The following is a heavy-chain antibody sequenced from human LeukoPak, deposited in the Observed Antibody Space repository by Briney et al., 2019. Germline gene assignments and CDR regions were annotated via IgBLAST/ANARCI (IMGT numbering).Heavy chain of an antibody. CDR1: GYSISSGYY. D-gene: IGHD2/OR15-2a*01. V-gene: IGHV4-38-2*02. CDR3: ARVRRGCNRGECTLIYYNYYYMDV. Sequence: SETLSLTCTVSGYSISSGYYWGWIRQPPGKGLEWIGEINHSGSTNYDPSLKSRVTISVDTSKNQFSLKLSSVTAADTAVYYCARVRRGCNRGECTLIYYNYYYMDVWGKGTTVTVSS. CDR2: INHSGST. J-gene: IGHJ6*03.